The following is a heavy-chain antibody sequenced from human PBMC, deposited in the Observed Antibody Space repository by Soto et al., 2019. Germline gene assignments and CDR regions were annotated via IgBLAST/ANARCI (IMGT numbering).Heavy chain of an antibody. D-gene: IGHD4-4*01. CDR2: LRAGGNFA. V-gene: IGHV3-33*08. CDR3: MIDAQYLANYGMDA. J-gene: IGHJ6*02. CDR1: GFSVNSHG. Sequence: QVQLVESGGNVVQPGVSLRRSCATSGFSVNSHGMHWVRQAPDKGLEWVAELRAGGNFAYYAYSVKGRFTMSSDHSKNPLYVQMHRLGAEDTAVYYCMIDAQYLANYGMDAWGQGTTVTVSS.